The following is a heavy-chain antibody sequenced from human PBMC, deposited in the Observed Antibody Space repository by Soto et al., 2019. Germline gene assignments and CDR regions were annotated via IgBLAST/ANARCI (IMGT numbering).Heavy chain of an antibody. V-gene: IGHV3-23*01. J-gene: IGHJ3*02. CDR1: GFTFSSYA. Sequence: EVQLLESGGGLVQPGGSLRLSCAASGFTFSSYAMSWVRQAPGKGLEWVSAISGSGGTTYYADYVKGRFTFSRDNSKNTLYLQINGLRAEDTAVYYCAKTANGWFSAFDIWGQGTMVTVSS. CDR3: AKTANGWFSAFDI. D-gene: IGHD6-19*01. CDR2: ISGSGGTT.